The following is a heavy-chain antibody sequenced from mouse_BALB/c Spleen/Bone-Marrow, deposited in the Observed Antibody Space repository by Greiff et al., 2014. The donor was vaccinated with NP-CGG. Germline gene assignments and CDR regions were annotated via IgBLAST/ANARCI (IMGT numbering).Heavy chain of an antibody. J-gene: IGHJ1*01. D-gene: IGHD2-1*01. CDR3: ARDKNYGSYWYFDV. Sequence: VQLKESGGGLVQPGGSLRLSHATSGFTFTDYYMSWVRQPPGKALEWLGFTRNKANGYTTEYSASVKGRFTISRDNSQSILYLQMNTLRAEDSATYYCARDKNYGSYWYFDVWGAGTTVTVSS. CDR2: TRNKANGYTT. V-gene: IGHV7-3*02. CDR1: GFTFTDYY.